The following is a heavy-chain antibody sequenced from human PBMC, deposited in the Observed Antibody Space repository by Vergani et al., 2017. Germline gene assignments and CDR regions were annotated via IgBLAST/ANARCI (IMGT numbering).Heavy chain of an antibody. CDR3: AKVVSGWVYRDQLSNWFDP. CDR2: IKRDGTET. Sequence: EAQLAESGGGLVQPGQSLRLSCTASGFTFGDYYMAWIRLAPGKGLDWVASIKRDGTETFYVDSVKGRFTISRDNAKTTLYLQMNSLRDEDRGVYYCAKVVSGWVYRDQLSNWFDPWGQGTLVTVSS. J-gene: IGHJ5*02. D-gene: IGHD6-19*01. V-gene: IGHV3-7*01. CDR1: GFTFGDYY.